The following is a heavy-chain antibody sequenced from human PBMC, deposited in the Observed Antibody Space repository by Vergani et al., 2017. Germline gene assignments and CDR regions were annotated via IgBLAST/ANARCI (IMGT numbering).Heavy chain of an antibody. Sequence: EVQLVESGGGLVQPGGSLRLSCAASGFTFSSYEMNWVRQAPGKGLEWVSYISSSGSTIYYADSGKGRFTISRDNAKNSLYLQMNSLRAEDTAVYYCARHYGDYQVSTVDYWGQGTLVTVSS. CDR3: ARHYGDYQVSTVDY. CDR2: ISSSGSTI. D-gene: IGHD4-17*01. J-gene: IGHJ4*02. CDR1: GFTFSSYE. V-gene: IGHV3-48*03.